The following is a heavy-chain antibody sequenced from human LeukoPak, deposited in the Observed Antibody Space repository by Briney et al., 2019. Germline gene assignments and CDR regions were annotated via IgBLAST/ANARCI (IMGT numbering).Heavy chain of an antibody. CDR3: AKVWSDGYNSDY. V-gene: IGHV3-23*01. CDR1: GFALSGYT. Sequence: GSYTRSCPTSGFALSGYTMDLGGQAPVKRQEWVSAISGSGGSTYYADSVKGRFTISRDNSKNTLYLQMNSLRAEDTAVYYCAKVWSDGYNSDYWGQGTLVTVSS. D-gene: IGHD5-24*01. J-gene: IGHJ4*02. CDR2: ISGSGGST.